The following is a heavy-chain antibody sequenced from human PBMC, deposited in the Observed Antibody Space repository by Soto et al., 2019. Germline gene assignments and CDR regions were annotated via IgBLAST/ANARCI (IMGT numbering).Heavy chain of an antibody. J-gene: IGHJ4*02. CDR3: ARVPETYCSGGSCYSGGIDY. CDR2: IWYDGSNK. D-gene: IGHD2-15*01. V-gene: IGHV3-33*01. CDR1: GFTFSSYA. Sequence: LRLSCAASGFTFSSYAMHWVRQAPGKGLEWVAIIWYDGSNKIYADSVKGRFTISRDNSKNTLYLQMNSLRAEDTAIYYCARVPETYCSGGSCYSGGIDYWGQGTLVTVSS.